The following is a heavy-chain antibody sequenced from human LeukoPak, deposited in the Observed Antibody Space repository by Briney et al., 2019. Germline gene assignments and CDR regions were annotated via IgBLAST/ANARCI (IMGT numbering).Heavy chain of an antibody. CDR3: AKDRSTGSGSFGDY. D-gene: IGHD2-2*01. J-gene: IGHJ4*02. CDR1: GFTFSGSA. Sequence: PGGSLRLSCAASGFTFSGSALHWVRQASGKGLEWVGRIRSTANGYATAYAASVKGRFTISRDDSKNTAYLQMDSLKTEDTAVYYCAKDRSTGSGSFGDYWGQGTLVTVSS. V-gene: IGHV3-73*01. CDR2: IRSTANGYAT.